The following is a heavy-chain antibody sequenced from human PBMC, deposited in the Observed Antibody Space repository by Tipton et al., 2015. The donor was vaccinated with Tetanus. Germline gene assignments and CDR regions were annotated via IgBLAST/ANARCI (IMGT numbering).Heavy chain of an antibody. CDR2: ISGSGGST. CDR3: ARSPLRNYAPYYYYGMDV. Sequence: SLRLSCAASGFTFSSYAMSWVRQAPGKGLEWVSAISGSGGSTYYADSVKGRFTISRDNSKNTLYLQMNSLRAEDTAVYYCARSPLRNYAPYYYYGMDVWGQGTTVTVSS. CDR1: GFTFSSYA. V-gene: IGHV3-23*01. J-gene: IGHJ6*02. D-gene: IGHD1-7*01.